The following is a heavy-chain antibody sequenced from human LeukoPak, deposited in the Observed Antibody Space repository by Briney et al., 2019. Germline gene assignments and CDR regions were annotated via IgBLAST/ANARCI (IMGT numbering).Heavy chain of an antibody. J-gene: IGHJ4*02. V-gene: IGHV3-48*04. Sequence: GGSLRLSCAASGFTFSSYSMNWVRQAPGKGLEWVSYISSSSSIIYYADSVKGRFTISRDNAKNTLYLQMNSLRAEDTAMYYCARDPGYCSAVICYYFDYWGQGTLVTVSS. CDR3: ARDPGYCSAVICYYFDY. CDR1: GFTFSSYS. CDR2: ISSSSSII. D-gene: IGHD2-15*01.